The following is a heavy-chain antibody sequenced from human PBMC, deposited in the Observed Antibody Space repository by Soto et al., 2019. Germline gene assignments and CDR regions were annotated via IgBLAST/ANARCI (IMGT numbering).Heavy chain of an antibody. CDR3: ARGFAAKRYFDL. CDR2: IFPSGAT. J-gene: IGHJ2*01. D-gene: IGHD5-18*01. V-gene: IGHV4-30-4*01. CDR1: GAPISGGDYH. Sequence: QVQLQESGPGLVKPSQTLSLMCTVSGAPISGGDYHWSWIRQPPGKGLEWIGYIFPSGATHYNSSVGSRITMSVETSKSHFSLKLTSVTAADTAVYFCARGFAAKRYFDLWGSGTLVTVSS.